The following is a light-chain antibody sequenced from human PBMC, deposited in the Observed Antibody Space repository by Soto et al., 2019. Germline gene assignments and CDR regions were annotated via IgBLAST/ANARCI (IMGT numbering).Light chain of an antibody. CDR1: TGHTKYA. J-gene: IGLJ3*02. CDR2: LSSDGSH. CDR3: QPSAPSGIRV. V-gene: IGLV4-69*01. Sequence: QPVLTQPPSASASLGASVKLTCTLSTGHTKYAIAWHQQQPEKGPRYLMKLSSDGSHIKGDGIPDRFSGSSPRAERYLTISSPQSEDQPAYYCQPSAPSGIRVFGGGTKVTVL.